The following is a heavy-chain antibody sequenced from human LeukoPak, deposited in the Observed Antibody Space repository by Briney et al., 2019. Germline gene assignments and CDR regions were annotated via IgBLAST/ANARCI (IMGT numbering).Heavy chain of an antibody. Sequence: SETLSLTCTVSGGSISNYYWSWIRQPPGKGLEWIGYIYYSGSTNYNPSLKSRVTISVDTSKNLFSLKLSSVTAADTAVYYCAREGLVVPLDYWGQGTLVTVSS. CDR1: GGSISNYY. J-gene: IGHJ4*02. CDR2: IYYSGST. V-gene: IGHV4-59*01. D-gene: IGHD2-21*01. CDR3: AREGLVVPLDY.